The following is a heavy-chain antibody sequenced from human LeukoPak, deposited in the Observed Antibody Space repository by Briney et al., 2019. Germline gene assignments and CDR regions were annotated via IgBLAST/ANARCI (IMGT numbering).Heavy chain of an antibody. CDR3: ARGGPDPDY. CDR1: GGSISSGSSY. CDR2: IYTSGST. D-gene: IGHD1-14*01. V-gene: IGHV4-61*02. J-gene: IGHJ4*02. Sequence: SETLSLTCTVSGGSISSGSSYWSWIRLPAGKGLEWIGRIYTSGSTNYNPSLKSRVTISVDTSKNQFSLKLSSVTAADTAVYYCARGGPDPDYWGQGTLVTVSS.